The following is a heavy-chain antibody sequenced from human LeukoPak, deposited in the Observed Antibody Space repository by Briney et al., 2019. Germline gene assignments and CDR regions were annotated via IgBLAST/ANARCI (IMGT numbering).Heavy chain of an antibody. V-gene: IGHV3-20*04. CDR1: GFTFDDYG. Sequence: TGGPLRLSCAASGFTFDDYGMSWVRQPPGKGLEWVSAINWNGDTTRYTDSVKGRFTISRDNAKSSLYLQMNSLRAEDTAIYYCARELVSLGTGYFDLWGRGTLVTVSS. CDR3: ARELVSLGTGYFDL. J-gene: IGHJ2*01. D-gene: IGHD7-27*01. CDR2: INWNGDTT.